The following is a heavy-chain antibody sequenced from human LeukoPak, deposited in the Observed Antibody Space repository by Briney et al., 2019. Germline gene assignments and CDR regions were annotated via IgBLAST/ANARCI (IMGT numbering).Heavy chain of an antibody. V-gene: IGHV4-31*03. J-gene: IGHJ6*02. CDR2: IYYSGST. CDR3: ARDRGCSSTSCYFQYYYGMDV. D-gene: IGHD2-2*01. Sequence: SETLSLTCTVSGGSISSGGYYWSWIRQHPGKGLEWIGYIYYSGSTYYNPSLKSRVTISVDTSKNQFSLKLSSVTAADTAVYYCARDRGCSSTSCYFQYYYGMDVWGQGTTVTVSS. CDR1: GGSISSGGYY.